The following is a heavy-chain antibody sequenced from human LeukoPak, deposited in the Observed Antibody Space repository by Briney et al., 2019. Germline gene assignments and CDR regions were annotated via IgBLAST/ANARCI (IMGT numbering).Heavy chain of an antibody. D-gene: IGHD1-26*01. CDR3: ARAGLYSGAYYNDY. Sequence: GGPMRLSCAASGFTFSYYAMHWVRQAPGKGLEWVAVISYDGSNKYYADSVKGRFTISRDNSKSTLYLQMDSLRAEDMAVYYCARAGLYSGAYYNDYWGQGTLDPVSS. J-gene: IGHJ4*02. CDR2: ISYDGSNK. V-gene: IGHV3-30*14. CDR1: GFTFSYYA.